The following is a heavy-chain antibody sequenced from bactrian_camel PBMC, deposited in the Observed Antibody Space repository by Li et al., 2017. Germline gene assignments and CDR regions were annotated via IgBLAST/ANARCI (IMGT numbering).Heavy chain of an antibody. V-gene: IGHV3S40*01. D-gene: IGHD1*01. J-gene: IGHJ4*01. CDR1: GFPQNRVA. Sequence: VQLVESGGGSVQAGGSLRLSCVASGFPQNRVAMVWFRQAPGKEREGVAAADLGGGRENYADSVKGRFAISQDKAKNTVYLQMNSLKPDDTAVYYCAASGQMLSVAGCRTQGTQVTVS. CDR2: ADLGGGRE.